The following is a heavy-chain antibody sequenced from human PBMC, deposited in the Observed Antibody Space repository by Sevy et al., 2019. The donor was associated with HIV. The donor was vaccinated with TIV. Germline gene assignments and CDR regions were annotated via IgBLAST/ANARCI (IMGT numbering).Heavy chain of an antibody. J-gene: IGHJ4*02. CDR2: IIPIFGTA. D-gene: IGHD5-12*01. V-gene: IGHV1-69*13. Sequence: ASLKVSCKASGGTFSSYAISWVRQAPGQGLEWMGGIIPIFGTANYAQRFHGRVTITADESTSTDYMELSSLRSEDTAVYSCASGRDGYNSIGLGWGQGTLVTVSS. CDR1: GGTFSSYA. CDR3: ASGRDGYNSIGLG.